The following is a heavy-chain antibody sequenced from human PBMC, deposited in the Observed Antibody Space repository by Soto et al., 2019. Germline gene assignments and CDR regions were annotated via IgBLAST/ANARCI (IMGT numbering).Heavy chain of an antibody. CDR2: IYYSGST. Sequence: SETLSLTCTVSGGSISSGGYYWNWIRQPPGKGLEWIGYIYYSGSTNYNPSLKSRVTISVDTSKNQFSLKLSSVTAADTAVYYCARDTFRGGNSEVSYYYYGMDVWGQGTTVTVSS. J-gene: IGHJ6*02. CDR1: GGSISSGGYY. D-gene: IGHD2-21*02. V-gene: IGHV4-61*08. CDR3: ARDTFRGGNSEVSYYYYGMDV.